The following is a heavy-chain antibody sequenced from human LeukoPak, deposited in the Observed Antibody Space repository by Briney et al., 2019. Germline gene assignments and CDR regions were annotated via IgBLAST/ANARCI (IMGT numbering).Heavy chain of an antibody. J-gene: IGHJ4*02. Sequence: SETLSPTCSFSIVPIKNYYWNWIRQSPGKGLQWIGYIYYTGSTDYNFSLKSRVTISLDTSENHFSLSLSSVTAADSALYFCASSRGPSSSWSFDSWGQGILVTVSS. CDR3: ASSRGPSSSWSFDS. CDR1: IVPIKNYY. D-gene: IGHD6-13*01. CDR2: IYYTGST. V-gene: IGHV4-59*01.